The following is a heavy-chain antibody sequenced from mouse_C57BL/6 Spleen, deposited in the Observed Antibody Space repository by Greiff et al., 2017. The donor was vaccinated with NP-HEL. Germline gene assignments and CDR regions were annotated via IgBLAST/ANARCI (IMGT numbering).Heavy chain of an antibody. Sequence: EVMLVESGGGLVQPRGSLSLSCAASGFTFTDYYMSWVRQPPGKALEWLGFIRNKANGYTTEYSASVKGRFTISRDNSQSILYLQMNALRAEDSATYYCARYRGDRYFDYWGQGTTLTVSS. V-gene: IGHV7-3*01. D-gene: IGHD3-3*01. CDR2: IRNKANGYTT. J-gene: IGHJ2*01. CDR1: GFTFTDYY. CDR3: ARYRGDRYFDY.